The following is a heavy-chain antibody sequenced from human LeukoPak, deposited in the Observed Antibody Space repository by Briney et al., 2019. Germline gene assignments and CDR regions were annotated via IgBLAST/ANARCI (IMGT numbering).Heavy chain of an antibody. CDR3: AREGGDGYPFDY. CDR1: GFTFSSYW. J-gene: IGHJ4*02. Sequence: GGSLRLSCAASGFTFSSYWMHWVRQAPGKGLVWVSRINSDGSSTSYADSVKGRFTISRDNAKNTLSLQMNSLRAEDTAVYYCAREGGDGYPFDYWGQGTLVTVSS. V-gene: IGHV3-74*01. CDR2: INSDGSST. D-gene: IGHD5-24*01.